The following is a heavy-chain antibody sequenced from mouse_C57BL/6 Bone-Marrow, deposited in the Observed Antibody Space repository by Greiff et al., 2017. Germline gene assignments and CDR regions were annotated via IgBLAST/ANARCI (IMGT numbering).Heavy chain of an antibody. V-gene: IGHV5-12*01. CDR3: ARIYYGTPMDY. Sequence: EVKLVESGGGLVQPGGSLKLSCAASGFTFSDYYMYWVRQTPEKRLEWVAYISNGGGSTYYPDTVKGRFTIYRDNAKNTLYLQMSRLKSEDTAMYYCARIYYGTPMDYWGQGTSVTVSS. CDR2: ISNGGGST. D-gene: IGHD2-1*01. J-gene: IGHJ4*01. CDR1: GFTFSDYY.